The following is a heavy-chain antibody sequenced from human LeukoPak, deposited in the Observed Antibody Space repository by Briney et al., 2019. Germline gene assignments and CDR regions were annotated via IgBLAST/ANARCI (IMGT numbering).Heavy chain of an antibody. D-gene: IGHD3-22*01. CDR3: ARVGGYPLSAFDI. V-gene: IGHV4-59*08. CDR1: GGSIRSYY. Sequence: SETLSLTCTVSGGSIRSYYWSWIRQPPGKGLEWIGYIYYSESADYNPSLKSRITISLDTSKNHFSLKLNSVTAADTAVYYCARVGGYPLSAFDIWGQGTMVTVSS. CDR2: IYYSESA. J-gene: IGHJ3*02.